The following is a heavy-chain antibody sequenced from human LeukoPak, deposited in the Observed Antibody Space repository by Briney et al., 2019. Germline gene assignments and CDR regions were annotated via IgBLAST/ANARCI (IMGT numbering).Heavy chain of an antibody. CDR3: AKDRISELLVSNDAFDI. Sequence: GGSLRLSCAASGFSFSTYGMHWVSQAPGKGLEWVAFIRFDGDNKYYADSVKGRFTISRDNSKNTLYLQMNSLRPEDTAVYYCAKDRISELLVSNDAFDIWGQGTMVSVSS. J-gene: IGHJ3*02. V-gene: IGHV3-30*02. D-gene: IGHD2-8*01. CDR1: GFSFSTYG. CDR2: IRFDGDNK.